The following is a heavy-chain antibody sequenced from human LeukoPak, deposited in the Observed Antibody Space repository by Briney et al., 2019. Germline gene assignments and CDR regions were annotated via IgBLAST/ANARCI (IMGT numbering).Heavy chain of an antibody. CDR3: ARVDYSSRWSDYYYYMDV. D-gene: IGHD6-13*01. Sequence: GRSLRLSCAASGFTFRTYAMHWVRQAPGKGLEWVAFMSHDGVKIFHADSVKGRFTISRDNSKNSLYLQMNSLRAEDTAVYYCARVDYSSRWSDYYYYMDVWGKGTTVTVSS. CDR1: GFTFRTYA. J-gene: IGHJ6*03. V-gene: IGHV3-30*03. CDR2: MSHDGVKI.